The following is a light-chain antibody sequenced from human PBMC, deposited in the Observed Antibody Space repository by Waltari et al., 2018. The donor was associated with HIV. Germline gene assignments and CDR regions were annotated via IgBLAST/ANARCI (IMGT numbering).Light chain of an antibody. CDR1: QSLLYSSNNKNY. V-gene: IGKV4-1*01. Sequence: DTVMTQSPDSLAVSLGERASINCKSSQSLLYSSNNKNYLAWYQQKPGQVPKLLIYWASSQESGVPDRISGSGSATDFTLTISNLQAEDVAVYFCQQFFSPPYTFGQGTKLEIK. CDR2: WAS. CDR3: QQFFSPPYT. J-gene: IGKJ2*01.